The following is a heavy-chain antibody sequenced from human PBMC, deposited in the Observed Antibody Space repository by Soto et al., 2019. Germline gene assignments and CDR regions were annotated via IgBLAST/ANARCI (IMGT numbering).Heavy chain of an antibody. CDR2: IYKSGRT. V-gene: IGHV4-30-4*01. D-gene: IGHD6-6*01. Sequence: QVHLQESGPGLLKPSQTLSLTCAVSGDSIGSGDYYWTWIRQSPGKGLEYIGYIYKSGRTYYNPSLKSRPVISLDMSKNQVFLRLTSLTAADTAMYFCARSLSSSSGYFDPWGQGTLVTVSS. J-gene: IGHJ5*02. CDR3: ARSLSSSSGYFDP. CDR1: GDSIGSGDYY.